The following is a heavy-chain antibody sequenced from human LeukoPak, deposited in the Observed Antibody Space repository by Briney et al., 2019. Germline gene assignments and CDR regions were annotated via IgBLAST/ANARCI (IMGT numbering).Heavy chain of an antibody. Sequence: SETLSLTCTVSGGSISSGGYYWSWIRQHPGKGLEWIGYIYYSGSTYYNPSLKSRVTISVDTSKNQFSLKLSSVTAADTAVYYCAREEVLRYSGSYFDYWGQGTLVTVSS. V-gene: IGHV4-31*03. CDR3: AREEVLRYSGSYFDY. D-gene: IGHD1-26*01. J-gene: IGHJ4*02. CDR1: GGSISSGGYY. CDR2: IYYSGST.